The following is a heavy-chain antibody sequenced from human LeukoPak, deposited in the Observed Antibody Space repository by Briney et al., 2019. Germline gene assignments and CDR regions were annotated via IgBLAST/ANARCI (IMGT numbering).Heavy chain of an antibody. J-gene: IGHJ5*02. V-gene: IGHV3-23*01. CDR2: ISFSDDSI. CDR1: GFTFSDSH. D-gene: IGHD6-13*01. CDR3: ARDLEPYSSSWLEL. Sequence: PGVSVTLSCAASGFTFSDSHMIWLRRAPGKGLEGVTLISFSDDSISYADYVRVRFTISRDNSKNMLYLQMISLRGEDQALYYCARDLEPYSSSWLELWGQGTLVTVSS.